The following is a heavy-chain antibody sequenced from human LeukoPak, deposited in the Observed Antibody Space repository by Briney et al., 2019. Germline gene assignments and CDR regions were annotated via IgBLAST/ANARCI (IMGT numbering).Heavy chain of an antibody. V-gene: IGHV3-21*01. Sequence: PGGSLRLSCAASGFTFSSYSMNWVRQAPGKGLEWVSSISSSSSYIYYADSVKGRFTISRDNAKNSLYLQMNSLRAEDTAVYYCASGDNWNYMYAFDIWGQGTMVTVSS. J-gene: IGHJ3*02. CDR1: GFTFSSYS. D-gene: IGHD1-7*01. CDR3: ASGDNWNYMYAFDI. CDR2: ISSSSSYI.